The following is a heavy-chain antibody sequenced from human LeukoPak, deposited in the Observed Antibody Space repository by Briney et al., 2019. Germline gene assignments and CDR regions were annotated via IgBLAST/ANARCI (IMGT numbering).Heavy chain of an antibody. CDR1: GFTFSSYA. CDR3: GRRYCISSTCYWDY. J-gene: IGHJ4*02. V-gene: IGHV3-48*02. Sequence: GGSLRLSCAASGFTFSSYAMSWVRQAPGKGLGWVSYISSSSSAIYYADSVKGRFTISRDNAKNSLYLQMNSLRDEDTAVYYCGRRYCISSTCYWDYWGQGTLVTVSS. CDR2: ISSSSSAI. D-gene: IGHD2-2*01.